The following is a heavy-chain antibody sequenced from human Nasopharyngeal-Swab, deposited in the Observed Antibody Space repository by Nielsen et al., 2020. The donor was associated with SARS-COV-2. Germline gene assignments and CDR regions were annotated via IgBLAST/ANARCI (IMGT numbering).Heavy chain of an antibody. Sequence: GGSLRLSCAASGFTFSSYGMHWVRQAPGKGLEWVAFIRYDGSNKYYADSVKGRFTISRDNSKNTLCLQMNSLRAEDTAVYYCAKDSGLLWFGISDYWGQGTLVTVSS. CDR2: IRYDGSNK. D-gene: IGHD3-10*01. CDR3: AKDSGLLWFGISDY. J-gene: IGHJ4*02. CDR1: GFTFSSYG. V-gene: IGHV3-30*02.